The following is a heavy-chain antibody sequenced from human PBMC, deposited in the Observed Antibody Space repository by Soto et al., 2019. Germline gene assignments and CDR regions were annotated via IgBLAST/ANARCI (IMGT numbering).Heavy chain of an antibody. CDR1: GGTFSSYT. Sequence: QVQLVQSGAEVKKPGSSVKVSCKASGGTFSSYTISWVRQAPGQGLEWMGRIIPILGIANYAQKFQGRVMITADKATSTAYMGLSSLRSEDTAVYYCARGVAGTLDYWGQGTLVTVSS. V-gene: IGHV1-69*02. CDR2: IIPILGIA. J-gene: IGHJ4*02. D-gene: IGHD6-19*01. CDR3: ARGVAGTLDY.